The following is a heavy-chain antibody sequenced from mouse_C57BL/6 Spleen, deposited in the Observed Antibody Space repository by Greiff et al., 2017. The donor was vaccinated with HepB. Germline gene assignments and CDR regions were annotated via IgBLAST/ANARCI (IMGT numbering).Heavy chain of an antibody. CDR2: IDPSDSYT. CDR3: ARVYYSNYDWYFDV. CDR1: GYTFTSYW. D-gene: IGHD2-5*01. V-gene: IGHV1-50*01. Sequence: QVQLQQPGAELVKPGASVKLSCKASGYTFTSYWMQWVKQRPGQGLEWIGEIDPSDSYTNYNQKFKGKATLTVDTSSSTAYMQLSSLTSEDSAVYYCARVYYSNYDWYFDVWGTGTTVTVSS. J-gene: IGHJ1*03.